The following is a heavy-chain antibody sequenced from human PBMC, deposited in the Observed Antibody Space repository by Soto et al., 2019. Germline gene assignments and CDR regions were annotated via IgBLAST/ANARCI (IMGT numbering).Heavy chain of an antibody. D-gene: IGHD5-18*01. CDR1: GFTFSSYS. CDR3: AKGVSQYTPLALFDY. CDR2: ISGSDGRT. V-gene: IGHV3-23*01. Sequence: GGSLRLSCAASGFTFSSYSMIWVRQAPGKGLEWVSTISGSDGRTYSTDSVKGRFTISRDNSRNTAYLQMNSLRVEDTAVYYCAKGVSQYTPLALFDYWGRGTLVTVSS. J-gene: IGHJ4*02.